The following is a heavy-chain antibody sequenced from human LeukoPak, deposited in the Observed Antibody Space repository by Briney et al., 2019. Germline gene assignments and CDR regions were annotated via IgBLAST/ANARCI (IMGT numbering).Heavy chain of an antibody. CDR3: AKDIHVEMAPGNFDY. J-gene: IGHJ4*02. D-gene: IGHD6-13*01. V-gene: IGHV3-9*01. Sequence: GESLRLSCAASGFTFSSYGMHWVRQAPGKGLEWVSGISWNSGSIGYADSVKGRFTISRDNAKNSLYLQMNSLRAEDTALYYCAKDIHVEMAPGNFDYWGQGTLVTVSS. CDR2: ISWNSGSI. CDR1: GFTFSSYG.